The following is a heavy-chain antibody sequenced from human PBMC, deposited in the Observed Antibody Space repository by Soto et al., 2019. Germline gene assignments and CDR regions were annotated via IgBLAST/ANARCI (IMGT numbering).Heavy chain of an antibody. Sequence: QVQLQESGPGLVQPSQTLSLTCTVSGGSISSGGYYWSWIRQRPGKGLEWIGYTYNSRSTYYNPSLGSRITISVATTKNQFSLKLSSVTAADTAVYYCARDPSPWGQGTLVTVSS. V-gene: IGHV4-31*03. CDR2: TYNSRST. CDR3: ARDPSP. CDR1: GGSISSGGYY. J-gene: IGHJ5*02.